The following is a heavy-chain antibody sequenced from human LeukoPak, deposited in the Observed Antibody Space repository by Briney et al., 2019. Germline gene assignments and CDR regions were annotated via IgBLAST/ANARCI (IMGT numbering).Heavy chain of an antibody. D-gene: IGHD3-10*01. CDR1: GFTFSTYS. CDR3: ARGEADYYGSGSYFGAFDI. V-gene: IGHV3-21*04. CDR2: IGGSSTSI. Sequence: GGSLRLSCAASGFTFSTYSMNWVRQAPGKGLEWVSSIGGSSTSIYYAGSIKGRFTISRDNAKNSLYLQMNSLRAGDTALYYCARGEADYYGSGSYFGAFDIWGQGTMVTVSS. J-gene: IGHJ3*02.